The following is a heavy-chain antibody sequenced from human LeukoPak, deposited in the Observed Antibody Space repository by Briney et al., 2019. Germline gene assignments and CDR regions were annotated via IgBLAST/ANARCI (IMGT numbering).Heavy chain of an antibody. CDR3: AKDHGEGPAQH. D-gene: IGHD2-2*01. CDR1: GFTFSSYG. CDR2: ISYDGSNK. J-gene: IGHJ1*01. V-gene: IGHV3-30*18. Sequence: GGSLRLSCAASGFTFSSYGMHWVRQAPDKGLEWVAVISYDGSNKYYADSVKGRFTISRDNSKNTLYLQMNSLRAEDTAVYYCAKDHGEGPAQHWGQGTLVTVSS.